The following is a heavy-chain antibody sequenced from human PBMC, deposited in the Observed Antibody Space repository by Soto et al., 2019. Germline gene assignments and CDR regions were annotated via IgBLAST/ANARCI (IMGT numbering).Heavy chain of an antibody. CDR1: GGSISSGDYY. J-gene: IGHJ5*02. D-gene: IGHD3-10*01. CDR2: IYYSGTT. V-gene: IGHV4-30-4*01. Sequence: LSLTCTVSGGSISSGDYYWSWIRQPPGKGLEWIGYIYYSGTTHYNPSLKSRVTISVDTSKNQFSLKRTSVTAADTAVYYCARAPMVRGVYWFDPWGQGTLVTVSS. CDR3: ARAPMVRGVYWFDP.